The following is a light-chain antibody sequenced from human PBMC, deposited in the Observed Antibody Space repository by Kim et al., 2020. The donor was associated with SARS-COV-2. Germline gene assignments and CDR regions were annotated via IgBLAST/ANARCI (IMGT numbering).Light chain of an antibody. CDR3: QQYDNLPLT. CDR2: DAS. J-gene: IGKJ4*01. Sequence: DIQMTQSPSSLSASVGDRITITCRASQEIVNYVNWYQQKSEKAPKLLIYDASNLKSGVPSRFSGSGFGTEFTFTINSLQPDDVATYFCQQYDNLPLTFGGGTKVDIK. CDR1: QEIVNY. V-gene: IGKV1-33*01.